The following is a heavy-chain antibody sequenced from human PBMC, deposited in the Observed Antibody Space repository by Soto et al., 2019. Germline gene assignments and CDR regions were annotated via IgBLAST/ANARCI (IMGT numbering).Heavy chain of an antibody. V-gene: IGHV3-53*01. CDR2: IYGGGGT. CDR3: ARGQLWFGED. D-gene: IGHD3-10*01. J-gene: IGHJ4*02. CDR1: GFTVSSNY. Sequence: EVQLVESGGGLMQPGGSLRLSCADSGFTVSSNYMSWVRQAPGKGLEWVSIIYGGGGTNYADSVKGRFTISRDNSKNTLYLQMNSLRAEDTAVYYCARGQLWFGEDWGPGTLVTVSS.